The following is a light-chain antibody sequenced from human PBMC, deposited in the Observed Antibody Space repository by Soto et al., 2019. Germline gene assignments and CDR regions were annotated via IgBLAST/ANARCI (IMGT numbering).Light chain of an antibody. CDR1: QSVSSSY. J-gene: IGKJ5*01. V-gene: IGKV3D-20*02. CDR2: ATS. Sequence: EIVLTQSPGTLSLSPGDTATLSCRASQSVSSSYLAWYQQKPGQAPRLLLYATSTRAAGFPDRFSGSGSGTDSTLTISSLEPEDFAVYYCQQRSNSITFGQGTRLEIK. CDR3: QQRSNSIT.